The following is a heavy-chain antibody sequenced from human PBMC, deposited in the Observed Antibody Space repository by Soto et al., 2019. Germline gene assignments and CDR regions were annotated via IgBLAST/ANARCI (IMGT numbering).Heavy chain of an antibody. D-gene: IGHD2-15*01. Sequence: RGESLKISCKGSGYSFTSYWIGWVRQMPGKGLEWMGIIYPGDSDTRYSPSFQGQVTISADKSISTAYLQWSSLKASDTAMYYCARRYCSGGSCYLNWFDPWGQGTLVIVSS. V-gene: IGHV5-51*01. J-gene: IGHJ5*02. CDR2: IYPGDSDT. CDR1: GYSFTSYW. CDR3: ARRYCSGGSCYLNWFDP.